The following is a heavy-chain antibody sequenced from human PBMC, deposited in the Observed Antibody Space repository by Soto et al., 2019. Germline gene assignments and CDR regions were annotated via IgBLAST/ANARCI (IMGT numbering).Heavy chain of an antibody. J-gene: IGHJ4*02. CDR3: AQKDYDSYAFYYY. CDR1: RFSFRSYA. Sequence: VQLLESGGALVQPGGSLRLSCAASRFSFRSYAMSWVRQAPGKGLEWVSAISGTGDGTFYADSVKGRFTISRDNAQSTLSLEMNSLRVEDTAVYYCAQKDYDSYAFYYYWGQGTMVTVSS. D-gene: IGHD3-22*01. V-gene: IGHV3-23*01. CDR2: ISGTGDGT.